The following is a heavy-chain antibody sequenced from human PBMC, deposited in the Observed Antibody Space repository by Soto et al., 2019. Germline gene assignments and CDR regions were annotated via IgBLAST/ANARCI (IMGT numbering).Heavy chain of an antibody. CDR1: GFTFSSYA. Sequence: GGSLRLSCAASGFTFSSYAMSWVRQAPGKGLEWVSAISGSGGSTYYADSVKGRFTISRDNSKNTLYLQMNSLRAEDTAVYYCAKDSNFGADCSGGGCQTLYYYYYMDVSGKGTTVTVSS. CDR3: AKDSNFGADCSGGGCQTLYYYYYMDV. D-gene: IGHD2-15*01. J-gene: IGHJ6*03. V-gene: IGHV3-23*01. CDR2: ISGSGGST.